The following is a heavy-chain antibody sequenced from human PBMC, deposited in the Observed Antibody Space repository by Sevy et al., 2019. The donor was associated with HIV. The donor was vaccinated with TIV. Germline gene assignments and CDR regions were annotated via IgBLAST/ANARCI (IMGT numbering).Heavy chain of an antibody. V-gene: IGHV3-21*01. Sequence: GGSLRLSCAASGFTFSRYSMNWVRQAPGKGLEWVSSISSSGYYIYYADSVEGRFTMSGDNAKNSLSLQMNSLRAEDTAVYYCARDYTSSWYGGAFDIWGQGTMDTVSS. CDR1: GFTFSRYS. CDR2: ISSSGYYI. J-gene: IGHJ3*02. D-gene: IGHD6-13*01. CDR3: ARDYTSSWYGGAFDI.